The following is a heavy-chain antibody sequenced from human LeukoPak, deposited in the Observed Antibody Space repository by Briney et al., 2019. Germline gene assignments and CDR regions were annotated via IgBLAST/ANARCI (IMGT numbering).Heavy chain of an antibody. J-gene: IGHJ6*02. Sequence: ASVKVSCKASGYTFTTYSMHWVRQAPGQGLEWMAIINLSGGSTDYTQKFQGRVTVTRDTSTSTVYMELSSLRSEDTAVYYCVRHIHMDVWGQGTTVTVSS. CDR1: GYTFTTYS. CDR3: VRHIHMDV. V-gene: IGHV1-46*01. D-gene: IGHD2-21*01. CDR2: INLSGGST.